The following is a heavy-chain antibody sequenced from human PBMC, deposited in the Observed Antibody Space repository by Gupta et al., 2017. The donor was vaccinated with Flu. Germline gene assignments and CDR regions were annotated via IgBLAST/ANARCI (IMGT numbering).Heavy chain of an antibody. CDR1: GFPFSSYV. CDR2: SSGSGSGN. CDR3: AGQTDYEDRSGYQKSMQH. Sequence: EVQLLESGGGLVQPGGSLRLSCAASGFPFSSYVMSWVRQAPGKGLEWVSTSSGSGSGNSYADSGKFRVTSSRDNSKKTLGLQINSVRDEDMEVYYCAGQTDYEDRSGYQKSMQHWGQGTLVTVSS. J-gene: IGHJ1*01. V-gene: IGHV3-23*01. D-gene: IGHD6-19*01.